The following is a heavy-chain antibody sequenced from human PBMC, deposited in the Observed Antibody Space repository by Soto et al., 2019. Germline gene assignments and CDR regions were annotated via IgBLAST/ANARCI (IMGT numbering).Heavy chain of an antibody. CDR1: GGSFSGYY. J-gene: IGHJ6*02. V-gene: IGHV4-34*01. Sequence: EPLSLTCAVYGGSFSGYYWSWIRQPPGKGLEWIGEINHSGSTNYNPSLKSRVTISVDTSKNQFSLKLSSVTAADTAVYYCARGGADIVLIIYYYGMDVWGQGTTVTVSS. D-gene: IGHD2-8*01. CDR3: ARGGADIVLIIYYYGMDV. CDR2: INHSGST.